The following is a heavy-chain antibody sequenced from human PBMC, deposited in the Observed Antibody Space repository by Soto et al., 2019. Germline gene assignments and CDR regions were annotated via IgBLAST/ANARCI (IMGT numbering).Heavy chain of an antibody. CDR2: IYYSGST. CDR3: ARLGVTMVRTYYYYGMDV. J-gene: IGHJ6*02. V-gene: IGHV4-59*01. D-gene: IGHD3-10*01. Sequence: SETLSLTCTVSGGSIISYYWSWIRQPPWKGLEWIGYIYYSGSTNYNPSLKSRVTISVDTSKNQFSLKLGSVTAADTAVYYCARLGVTMVRTYYYYGMDVWGQGATVTVSS. CDR1: GGSIISYY.